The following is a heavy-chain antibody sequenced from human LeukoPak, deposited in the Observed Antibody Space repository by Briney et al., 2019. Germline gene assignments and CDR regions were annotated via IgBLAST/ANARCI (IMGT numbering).Heavy chain of an antibody. V-gene: IGHV3-7*01. D-gene: IGHD1-26*01. Sequence: GGSLRLSCAASEFTFSAYWMSWVRQAPGKGLEWVANIKEDGRETYYVDSVKGRFTISRDNAKNSLYLRVNSLRAEDTDVYYCARVTTNSGRHPSLFDNWGQGTLVIVSS. J-gene: IGHJ5*02. CDR1: EFTFSAYW. CDR2: IKEDGRET. CDR3: ARVTTNSGRHPSLFDN.